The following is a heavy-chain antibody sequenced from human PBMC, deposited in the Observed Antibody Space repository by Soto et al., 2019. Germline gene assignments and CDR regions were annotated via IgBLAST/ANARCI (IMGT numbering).Heavy chain of an antibody. J-gene: IGHJ3*02. D-gene: IGHD3-22*01. CDR1: GYTFTSYY. CDR3: AREPMIVVVITGDAFDI. CDR2: INPSGGST. V-gene: IGHV1-46*01. Sequence: ASVKVSFKASGYTFTSYYMHWVRQAPGQGLEWMGIINPSGGSTSYAQKFQGRVTMTRDTSTSTVYMELSSLRSEDTAVYYCAREPMIVVVITGDAFDIWGQGTMVTAS.